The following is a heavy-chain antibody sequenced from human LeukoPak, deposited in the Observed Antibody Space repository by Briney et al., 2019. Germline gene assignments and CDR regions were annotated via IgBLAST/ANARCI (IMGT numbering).Heavy chain of an antibody. CDR3: AKERYGSAPDY. J-gene: IGHJ4*02. CDR1: GFTFSSYG. CDR2: IRYDGSNK. Sequence: PGGSLRLSCAASGFTFSSYGMHWVRQAPGKGLEWVAFIRYDGSNKYYADSVKGRFTISRDNSKNTLYLQMSSLRAEDTAVYYCAKERYGSAPDYWGQGTLVTVSS. V-gene: IGHV3-30*02. D-gene: IGHD3-10*01.